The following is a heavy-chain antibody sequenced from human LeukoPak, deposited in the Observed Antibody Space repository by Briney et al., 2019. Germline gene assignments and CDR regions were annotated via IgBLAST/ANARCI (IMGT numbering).Heavy chain of an antibody. D-gene: IGHD3-22*01. CDR2: IYYSGST. V-gene: IGHV4-59*08. Sequence: ETLSLTCTVSGGSISSYYWSWIRQPPGKGLEWIGYIYYSGSTNYNPSLKSRVTISVDTSKNQFSLKLSSVTAADTAVYYCARLAMIEYFDYWGQGTLVTVSS. CDR1: GGSISSYY. CDR3: ARLAMIEYFDY. J-gene: IGHJ4*02.